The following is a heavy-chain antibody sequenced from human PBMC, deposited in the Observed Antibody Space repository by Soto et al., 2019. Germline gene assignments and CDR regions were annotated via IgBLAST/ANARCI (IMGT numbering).Heavy chain of an antibody. D-gene: IGHD2-2*02. Sequence: QVQLVQSGAEVKKPGASVKVSCKASGYTFSNYDINWVRQATGQGLEWMGWMSPNSGRTGYAQKIQGRVTMTRNTSGSTAYMELSSLRSEDTDVYYCARGKRYTKDYWGQGTLVTVAS. CDR3: ARGKRYTKDY. J-gene: IGHJ4*02. V-gene: IGHV1-8*01. CDR2: MSPNSGRT. CDR1: GYTFSNYD.